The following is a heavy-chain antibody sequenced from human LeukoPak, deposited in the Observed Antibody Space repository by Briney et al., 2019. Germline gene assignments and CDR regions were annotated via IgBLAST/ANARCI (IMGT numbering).Heavy chain of an antibody. Sequence: ASVKVSCKASGYTFTGHCMHWVRQAPGQGLEWMGWINPNSGDTDYAQKFQGRVTITRDTSISTAYMELSRLRSDDTAEYYCARDLCSRTSWYSFDYWGQGTLVTVST. CDR2: INPNSGDT. CDR3: ARDLCSRTSWYSFDY. D-gene: IGHD2-2*02. V-gene: IGHV1-2*02. CDR1: GYTFTGHC. J-gene: IGHJ4*02.